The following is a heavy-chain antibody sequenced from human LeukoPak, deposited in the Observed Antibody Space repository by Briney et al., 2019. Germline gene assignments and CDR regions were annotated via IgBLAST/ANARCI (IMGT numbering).Heavy chain of an antibody. CDR1: RGTFSSYA. Sequence: SVKVSCKASRGTFSSYAISWVRQAPGQGLEWMGGIIPIFGTANYAQKFQGRVTITADESTSTAYMELSSLRSEDTAVYYCARAGQDYGDLIDYWGQGTLVTVSS. D-gene: IGHD4-17*01. CDR2: IIPIFGTA. V-gene: IGHV1-69*01. J-gene: IGHJ4*02. CDR3: ARAGQDYGDLIDY.